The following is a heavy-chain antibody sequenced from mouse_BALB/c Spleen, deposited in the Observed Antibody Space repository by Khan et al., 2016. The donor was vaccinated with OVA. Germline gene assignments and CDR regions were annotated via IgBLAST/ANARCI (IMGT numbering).Heavy chain of an antibody. CDR1: GFNIKDTY. Sequence: EVQLQESGAELVKPGASVKLSCTASGFNIKDTYMHWVKQRPEQGLEWIGRIDPANGKTKYDPKFQGKATITADTSSNKAYLQLSSLTSEDTAVYYCARYDWGVFDYWGQGTMVTVSA. J-gene: IGHJ3*01. CDR3: ARYDWGVFDY. CDR2: IDPANGKT. D-gene: IGHD4-1*01. V-gene: IGHV14-3*02.